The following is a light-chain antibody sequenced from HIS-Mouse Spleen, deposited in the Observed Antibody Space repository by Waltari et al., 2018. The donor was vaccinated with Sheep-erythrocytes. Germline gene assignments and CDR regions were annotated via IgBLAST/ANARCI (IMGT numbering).Light chain of an antibody. Sequence: DIVMTQSPDSLAVSLGERATINCKSSQSVLYSSNNQNYLAWYQQKPGQPPKLLIYLASTRESGVPDRFSGSGSGTDFTLTISSLQAEDVAVYYCQQYYSTLLTFGGGTKVEIK. V-gene: IGKV4-1*01. CDR3: QQYYSTLLT. CDR1: QSVLYSSNNQNY. CDR2: LAS. J-gene: IGKJ4*01.